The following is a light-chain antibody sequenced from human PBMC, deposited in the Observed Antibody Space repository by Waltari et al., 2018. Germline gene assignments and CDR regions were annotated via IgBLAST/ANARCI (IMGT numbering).Light chain of an antibody. CDR3: QQFDNLYT. Sequence: DIQMTQSPSSLSSSVGDRVTITCQASQDISNNLNWYQQKPGKAPKLLIYDASHSETGVPSRFSGSGSGTDFTFTISSLQPEDIATYYCQQFDNLYTFGQGTKLEIK. CDR2: DAS. V-gene: IGKV1-33*01. CDR1: QDISNN. J-gene: IGKJ2*01.